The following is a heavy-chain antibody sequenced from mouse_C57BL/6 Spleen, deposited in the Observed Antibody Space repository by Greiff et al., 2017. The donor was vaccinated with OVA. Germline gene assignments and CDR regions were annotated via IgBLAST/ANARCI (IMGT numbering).Heavy chain of an antibody. Sequence: QVQLQQSGPELVKPGASVKISCKASGYAFSSSWMNWVKQRPGKGLEWIGRIYPGDGDTNYNGKFKGKATLTADKSSSTAYMQLSSLTSEDSAVYYYARRVLKVPYYFDYWGQGTTLTVSS. J-gene: IGHJ2*01. CDR1: GYAFSSSW. V-gene: IGHV1-82*01. CDR2: IYPGDGDT. D-gene: IGHD2-14*01. CDR3: ARRVLKVPYYFDY.